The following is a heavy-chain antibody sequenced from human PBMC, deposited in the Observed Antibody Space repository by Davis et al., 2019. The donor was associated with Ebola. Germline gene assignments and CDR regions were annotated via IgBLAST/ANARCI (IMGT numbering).Heavy chain of an antibody. CDR1: GFTFSSYG. V-gene: IGHV3-30*03. D-gene: IGHD5-18*01. Sequence: PGGSLRLSCAASGFTFSSYGMHWVRQAPGKGLEWVAVISYDGSNKYYADSVKGRFTISRDNSKNTLYLQMNSLRAEDTAVYYCARTHTAYGMDVWGKGTTVTVSS. CDR3: ARTHTAYGMDV. CDR2: ISYDGSNK. J-gene: IGHJ6*04.